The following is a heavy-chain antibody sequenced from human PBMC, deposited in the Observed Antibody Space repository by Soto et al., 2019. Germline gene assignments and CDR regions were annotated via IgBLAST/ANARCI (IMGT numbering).Heavy chain of an antibody. V-gene: IGHV4-34*01. CDR3: ARGRGYSYGYGHYYYGMDV. CDR2: INHSGST. J-gene: IGHJ6*02. Sequence: SETLALTCAVYGGSFRGYYGSWIRQPPGKGLEWIGEINHSGSTNYNPSLKSRVTISVDTSKNQFSLKLSSVTAADTAVYYCARGRGYSYGYGHYYYGMDVWGQGTTVTVSS. D-gene: IGHD5-18*01. CDR1: GGSFRGYY.